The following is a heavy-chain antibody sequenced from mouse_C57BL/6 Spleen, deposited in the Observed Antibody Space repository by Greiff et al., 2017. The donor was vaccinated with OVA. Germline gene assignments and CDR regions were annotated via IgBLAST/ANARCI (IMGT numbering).Heavy chain of an antibody. CDR3: ARSYGYDVGYFDV. J-gene: IGHJ1*03. V-gene: IGHV1-61*01. CDR2: IYPSDSET. D-gene: IGHD2-2*01. CDR1: GYTFTSYW. Sequence: VQLQQPGAELVRPGSSVKLSCKASGYTFTSYWMDWVKQRPGQGLEWIGNIYPSDSETHYNQKFKDKATLTVDKSSSTAYMQLSSLTSEDSAVYYCARSYGYDVGYFDVWGTGTTVTVSS.